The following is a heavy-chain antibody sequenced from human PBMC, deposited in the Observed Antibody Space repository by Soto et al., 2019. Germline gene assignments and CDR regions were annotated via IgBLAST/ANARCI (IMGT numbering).Heavy chain of an antibody. CDR2: NYYTGDT. V-gene: IGHV4-59*01. Sequence: VQLQESGPRPVKPSETLALPCTVPGDPMDNNYWSWGRQSPGEGLEWIGYNYYTGDTNYNPSLRSRLTILVDTSKNQFSLNLRSVTTADTAVYYCARGGWSHDSWGQGALVTVSS. D-gene: IGHD2-15*01. CDR1: GDPMDNNY. CDR3: ARGGWSHDS. J-gene: IGHJ4*02.